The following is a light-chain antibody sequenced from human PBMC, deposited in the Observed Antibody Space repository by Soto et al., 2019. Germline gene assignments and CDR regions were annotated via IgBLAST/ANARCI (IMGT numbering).Light chain of an antibody. CDR2: DIS. J-gene: IGKJ2*01. Sequence: DIQLTPSASSLSASVGDRVTITCQASQVITNYLNWYQQKPGRAPKLLIYDISTLEIGVPSRFGGSGSGTHFTFTITGLQPEDIATYYCQQYENLPYTFGQGTKLEI. CDR1: QVITNY. CDR3: QQYENLPYT. V-gene: IGKV1-33*01.